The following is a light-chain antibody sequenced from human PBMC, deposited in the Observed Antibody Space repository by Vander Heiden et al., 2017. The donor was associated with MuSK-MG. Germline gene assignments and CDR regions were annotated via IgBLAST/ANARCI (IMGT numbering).Light chain of an antibody. CDR3: QQYYTAPLT. J-gene: IGKJ3*01. Sequence: DIVMTQSPVSLAVSLGERATINCKSSQSVLSSSNNLNYLAWYQQRPGHPPKLLLFWSSSRESGVPDRFSGSGSATDFTLTISSLQAEDVAVYYCQQYYTAPLTFGPGTKVEIK. CDR2: WSS. V-gene: IGKV4-1*01. CDR1: QSVLSSSNNLNY.